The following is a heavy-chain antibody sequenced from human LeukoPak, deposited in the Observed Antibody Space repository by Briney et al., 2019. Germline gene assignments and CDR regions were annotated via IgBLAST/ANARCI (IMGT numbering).Heavy chain of an antibody. CDR3: ARRSGSGNFFWFDP. CDR1: GYTFTGYY. Sequence: ASVKVSCKASGYTFTGYYMHWVRQAPGQGLEWMGRINPNSGGTNYAQKFQGRVTMTRDTSISTAYMELSRLRSDDTAVYYCARRSGSGNFFWFDPWGQGTLVTVPS. CDR2: INPNSGGT. J-gene: IGHJ5*02. D-gene: IGHD3-10*01. V-gene: IGHV1-2*06.